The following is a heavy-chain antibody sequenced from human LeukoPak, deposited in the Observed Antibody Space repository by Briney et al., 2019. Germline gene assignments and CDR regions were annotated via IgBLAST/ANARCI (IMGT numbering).Heavy chain of an antibody. V-gene: IGHV4-61*02. D-gene: IGHD4-17*01. CDR2: IYTSGST. J-gene: IGHJ5*02. CDR3: ARNYGDYGQVPFNWFDP. CDR1: DGSISSSSYY. Sequence: PSETLSLTCTVSDGSISSSSYYWSWIRQPAGKGLEWIGRIYTSGSTNYNPSLKSRVTMSVDTSKNQFSLKLSSVTAADTAVYYCARNYGDYGQVPFNWFDPWGQGTLVTVSS.